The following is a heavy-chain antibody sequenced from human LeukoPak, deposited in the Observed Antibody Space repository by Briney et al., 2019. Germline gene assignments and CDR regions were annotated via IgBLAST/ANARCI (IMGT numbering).Heavy chain of an antibody. CDR1: GFTVSSNY. CDR2: IYSGGST. D-gene: IGHD3-3*01. CDR3: ARAGISDAFDI. Sequence: GGSLRLSCAASGFTVSSNYMSWVRQAPGKGLEWVSVIYSGGSTYYADSVKGRFTISRDNSKNTLYLQMNSLRAEDTAVYCCARAGISDAFDIWGKGTMVTVSS. V-gene: IGHV3-53*01. J-gene: IGHJ3*02.